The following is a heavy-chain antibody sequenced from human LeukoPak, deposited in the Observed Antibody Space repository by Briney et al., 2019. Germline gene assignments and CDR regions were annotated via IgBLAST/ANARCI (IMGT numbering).Heavy chain of an antibody. V-gene: IGHV4-39*01. D-gene: IGHD3-10*01. CDR2: IYYSGST. Sequence: PSETLSLTCTVSGGSISSSSYYWGWIRQPPGKGLEWIANIYYSGSTYYNPSLKSLVTIPVDTSKNQLSLKLSAVTAADTAVYYCASVRRGFGESSKYYSYYYMDVWGNGTTVPIS. J-gene: IGHJ6*03. CDR1: GGSISSSSYY. CDR3: ASVRRGFGESSKYYSYYYMDV.